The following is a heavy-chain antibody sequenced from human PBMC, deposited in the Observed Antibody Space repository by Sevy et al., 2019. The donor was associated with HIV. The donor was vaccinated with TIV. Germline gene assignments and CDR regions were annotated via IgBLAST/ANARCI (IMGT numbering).Heavy chain of an antibody. D-gene: IGHD6-13*01. CDR3: VKVSSSSWPDY. CDR2: ISWNSGSI. Sequence: GGSLRLSCAASGFTFDDYTMHWVRQAPGKGLEWVSGISWNSGSIGYADSVKGRFTISRDNAKNSLYMQMNSLRAEDTALYYCVKVSSSSWPDYWGQRTMVTVSS. J-gene: IGHJ4*02. V-gene: IGHV3-9*01. CDR1: GFTFDDYT.